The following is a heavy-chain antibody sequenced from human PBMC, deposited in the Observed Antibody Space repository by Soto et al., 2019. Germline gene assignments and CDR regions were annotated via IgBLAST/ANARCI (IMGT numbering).Heavy chain of an antibody. V-gene: IGHV3-23*01. CDR2: ISGSGGST. CDR3: ARTRYYEDRSGYQ. D-gene: IGHD3-22*01. Sequence: EVQLLESGGGLVQPGGSLRLSCAASGFTFSSYAMSWVRQAPGKGLEWVSAISGSGGSTYYADSVKGRFTISRDNSKNTLYLQMNSRGAEDTAVYYWARTRYYEDRSGYQWGQGTRVTVSS. CDR1: GFTFSSYA. J-gene: IGHJ4*02.